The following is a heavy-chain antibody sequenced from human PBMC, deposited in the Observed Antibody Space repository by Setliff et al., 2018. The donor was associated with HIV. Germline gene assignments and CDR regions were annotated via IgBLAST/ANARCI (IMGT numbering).Heavy chain of an antibody. V-gene: IGHV3-66*02. Sequence: GGSLRLSCTASGFSIDDYAMNWFRQAPGRGLEWVSVIYSGGSTYYADSVKGRFTISRDNSKNTLYLQMNSLRAEDTAVYYCARGRGSSSSWPIDYWGQGTLVTVSS. D-gene: IGHD6-13*01. J-gene: IGHJ4*02. CDR1: GFSIDDYA. CDR2: IYSGGST. CDR3: ARGRGSSSSWPIDY.